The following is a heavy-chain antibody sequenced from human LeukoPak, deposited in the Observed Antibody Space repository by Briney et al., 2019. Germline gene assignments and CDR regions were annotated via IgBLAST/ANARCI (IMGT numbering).Heavy chain of an antibody. J-gene: IGHJ4*02. V-gene: IGHV3-23*01. CDR1: GFPFAYYG. Sequence: PGGSLRLSCAASGFPFAYYGMTWVRQAPGKGLEWVSLVTSNADTTFYTDSVKGRFIISRDNSENTLYLQMNNLRAEDTAIYYCARRRAMGSNWLFDSWGQGTLVTVSS. D-gene: IGHD6-13*01. CDR2: VTSNADTT. CDR3: ARRRAMGSNWLFDS.